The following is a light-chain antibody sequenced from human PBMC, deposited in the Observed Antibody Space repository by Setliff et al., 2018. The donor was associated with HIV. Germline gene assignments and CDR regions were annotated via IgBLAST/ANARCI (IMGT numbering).Light chain of an antibody. V-gene: IGLV3-21*04. CDR2: YDS. J-gene: IGLJ1*01. Sequence: SYELTQPPSVSVAPGKTARITCGGNNIGSKSVHWYQQKPGQAPVLVIYYDSDRPSGIPERFSGSNSGNTATLTITRVEAGEEADYYWQVWDSSSGLYVFGTGTKVTVL. CDR3: QVWDSSSGLYV. CDR1: NIGSKS.